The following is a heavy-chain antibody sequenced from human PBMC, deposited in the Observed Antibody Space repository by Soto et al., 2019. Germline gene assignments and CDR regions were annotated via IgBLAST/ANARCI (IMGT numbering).Heavy chain of an antibody. CDR2: IIPILGIA. CDR3: ATSYSSGWLDY. J-gene: IGHJ4*02. D-gene: IGHD6-19*01. V-gene: IGHV1-69*02. Sequence: QVQLVQSGAEVKKPGSSVKVSCKASGGTFSSYTISWVRQAPGQGLEWMGRIIPILGIANYAQKFQGRVTSTAXKSTSTAYMELSSLRSEDTAVYYCATSYSSGWLDYWGQGTLVTVSS. CDR1: GGTFSSYT.